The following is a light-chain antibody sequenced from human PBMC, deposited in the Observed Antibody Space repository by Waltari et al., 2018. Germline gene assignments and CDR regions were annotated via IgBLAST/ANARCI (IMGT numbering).Light chain of an antibody. V-gene: IGKV4-1*01. J-gene: IGKJ1*01. Sequence: DIVMTQSPDSLAVSLGVRATIDCKSSQSVFYRSENKNYLAWYQHKPGQPPKLPFYWASTRESGVPDRFSASGSGTDFTLTINNLQAEDVAVYYCQQYYRSRTFGQGTKVEIK. CDR3: QQYYRSRT. CDR1: QSVFYRSENKNY. CDR2: WAS.